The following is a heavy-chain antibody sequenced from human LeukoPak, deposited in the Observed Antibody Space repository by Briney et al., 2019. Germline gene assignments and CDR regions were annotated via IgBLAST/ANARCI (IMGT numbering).Heavy chain of an antibody. Sequence: GGSLKLSFAGSGFPFRSYYMPWVPQAPGKGLGWGAFIRYDGSDKYYADSVKGRFTISRDNSKNTLYLQMNSLRAEDTAVYYCANPFSSGADFDYWGQGTLVTVSS. CDR2: IRYDGSDK. V-gene: IGHV3-30*02. CDR3: ANPFSSGADFDY. D-gene: IGHD7-27*01. J-gene: IGHJ4*02. CDR1: GFPFRSYY.